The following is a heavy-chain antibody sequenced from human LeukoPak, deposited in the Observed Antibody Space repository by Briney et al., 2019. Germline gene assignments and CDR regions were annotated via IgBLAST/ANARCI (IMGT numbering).Heavy chain of an antibody. Sequence: GGSLRLSCAASGFTFSSYEMNWVRQAPEKGLEWVSYISSSGSTIYYADSVKGRFTISRDNAKNSLYLQMNSLRAEDTAVYYCARETYYYDSSASRLLDYWGQGTLVTVSS. CDR2: ISSSGSTI. CDR1: GFTFSSYE. CDR3: ARETYYYDSSASRLLDY. V-gene: IGHV3-48*03. D-gene: IGHD3-22*01. J-gene: IGHJ4*02.